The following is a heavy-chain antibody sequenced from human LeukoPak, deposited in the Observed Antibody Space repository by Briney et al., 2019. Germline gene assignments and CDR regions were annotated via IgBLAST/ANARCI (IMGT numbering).Heavy chain of an antibody. V-gene: IGHV3-23*01. CDR2: ISGSGGST. CDR3: ATSGYDEYYFDY. J-gene: IGHJ4*02. D-gene: IGHD5-12*01. Sequence: GGSLRLSCAVSGCTFSSYAMSWVRQAPGKGLEWVSAISGSGGSTYYADSVKGRFTISRDNSKNTLYLQMNSLRAEDTAVYYCATSGYDEYYFDYWGQGTLVTVSS. CDR1: GCTFSSYA.